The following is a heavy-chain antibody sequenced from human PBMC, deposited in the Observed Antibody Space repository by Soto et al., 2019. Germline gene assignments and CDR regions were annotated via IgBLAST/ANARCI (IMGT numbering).Heavy chain of an antibody. Sequence: QVQLVQSGAEVKKPGSSVKVSCKASGGTFSSYAISWVRQAPGQGLEWMGGVIPIFGTANYAQKFQGRVTITAYESTSTAYMERSSLGSDDTAVYYCARPYYYDSSGYHWYFDLWGRGTLVTVSS. J-gene: IGHJ2*01. CDR3: ARPYYYDSSGYHWYFDL. CDR1: GGTFSSYA. D-gene: IGHD3-22*01. V-gene: IGHV1-69*12. CDR2: VIPIFGTA.